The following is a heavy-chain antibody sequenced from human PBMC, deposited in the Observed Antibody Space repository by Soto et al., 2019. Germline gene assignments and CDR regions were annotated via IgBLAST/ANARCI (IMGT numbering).Heavy chain of an antibody. J-gene: IGHJ4*02. CDR2: IYYSGST. D-gene: IGHD3-10*01. CDR3: ARAQGSGFLVS. CDR1: GGSISSGDYY. V-gene: IGHV4-30-4*01. Sequence: CTVSGGSISSGDYYWSWIRQPPGKGLEWIGYIYYSGSTYYNPSLKSRVTISVDTSKNQFSLKLSSVTAADTAVYYCARAQGSGFLVSWGQGTLVTVSS.